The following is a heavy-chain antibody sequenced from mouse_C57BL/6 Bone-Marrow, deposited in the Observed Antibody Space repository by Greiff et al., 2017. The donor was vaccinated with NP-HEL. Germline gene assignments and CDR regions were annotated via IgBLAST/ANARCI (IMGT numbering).Heavy chain of an antibody. CDR3: ARVEGYDVTWFAY. CDR1: GYTFTDYN. Sequence: VQLKESGPELVKPGASVKMSCKASGYTFTDYNMHWVKQSHGKSLEWIGYINPNNGGTSYNQKFKGKATLTVNKSSNTAYMQLSSLTTEDSAIYYCARVEGYDVTWFAYWGQGTLVTVSA. V-gene: IGHV1-22*01. D-gene: IGHD2-2*01. CDR2: INPNNGGT. J-gene: IGHJ3*01.